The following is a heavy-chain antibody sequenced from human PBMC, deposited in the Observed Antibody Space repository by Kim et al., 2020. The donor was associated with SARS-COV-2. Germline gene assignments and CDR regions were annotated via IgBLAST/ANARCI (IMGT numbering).Heavy chain of an antibody. CDR2: IKQDGSEK. D-gene: IGHD3-10*01. CDR3: ARVRYGSGGPAEYF. V-gene: IGHV3-7*01. J-gene: IGHJ4*02. Sequence: GGSLRLSCAGSGFTFSNNWMSWVRQAPGKGLEWVANIKQDGSEKFYVDSVKGRFTISRDNAKNSLYLQMNSLRAEDTAVYYCARVRYGSGGPAEYFWGQGTLVTVSS. CDR1: GFTFSNNW.